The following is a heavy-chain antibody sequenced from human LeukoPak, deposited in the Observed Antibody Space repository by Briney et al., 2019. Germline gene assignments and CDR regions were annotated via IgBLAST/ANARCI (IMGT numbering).Heavy chain of an antibody. CDR3: ARVMVQEWVTDAFDI. J-gene: IGHJ3*02. V-gene: IGHV3-30*04. Sequence: PGGSVRLSCAPSGLTFSSYTMHGVRQAPGKGREWVALISYDGINKYYTDSVKGRFTISTDNSKNTLYVQMNSLRAEDTAVYYCARVMVQEWVTDAFDIWGQGTMVTVSS. CDR2: ISYDGINK. CDR1: GLTFSSYT. D-gene: IGHD3-3*01.